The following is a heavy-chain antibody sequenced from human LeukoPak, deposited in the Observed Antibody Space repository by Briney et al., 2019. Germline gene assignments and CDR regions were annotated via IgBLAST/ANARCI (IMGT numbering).Heavy chain of an antibody. CDR1: GGSFSGYY. V-gene: IGHV4-34*01. CDR3: ARGGLQPLDV. J-gene: IGHJ6*04. D-gene: IGHD5-24*01. CDR2: INHSGST. Sequence: PSETLSLTCAVYGGSFSGYYWSWIRQPPGKGLEWIGEINHSGSTNYKPSLKSRVTISVDTSKNQFSLKLSSVTAADTAVYYCARGGLQPLDVWGKGTTVTVSS.